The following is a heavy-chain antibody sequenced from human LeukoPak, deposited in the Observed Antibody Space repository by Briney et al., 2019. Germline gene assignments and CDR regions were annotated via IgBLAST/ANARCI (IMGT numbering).Heavy chain of an antibody. CDR1: GYTFTSYY. CDR2: INPSGGDT. Sequence: ASVKVSCKASGYTFTSYYMHWLRQAPGQGLEWMGIINPSGGDTTYAQKFQGRVTMTRNTSTSTVYMELSSLRSEDTAVYYCARKRLRDYGMDVWGQGTTVTVSS. J-gene: IGHJ6*02. V-gene: IGHV1-46*01. CDR3: ARKRLRDYGMDV.